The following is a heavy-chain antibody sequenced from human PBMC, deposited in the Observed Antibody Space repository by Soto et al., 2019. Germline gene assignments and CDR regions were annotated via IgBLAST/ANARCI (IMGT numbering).Heavy chain of an antibody. J-gene: IGHJ5*02. CDR1: GYTFTSYG. CDR2: ISAYNGNT. D-gene: IGHD2-2*01. Sequence: ASVKVSCKASGYTFTSYGISWVRQAPGQGLEWMGWISAYNGNTNYAQKLQGRVTMTTDTSTSTAYMELRSLRSDDTAVYYCARVRNGVPAAIRGIEMFDPWGQGTLVTVSS. CDR3: ARVRNGVPAAIRGIEMFDP. V-gene: IGHV1-18*01.